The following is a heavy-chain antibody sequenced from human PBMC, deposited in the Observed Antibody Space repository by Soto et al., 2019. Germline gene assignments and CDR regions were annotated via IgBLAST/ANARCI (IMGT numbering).Heavy chain of an antibody. CDR1: GFTFSSYS. CDR3: ARGHIVVVTDIPSYYYGMDV. J-gene: IGHJ6*02. CDR2: ISSSSSYI. Sequence: EVQLVESGGGLVKPGGSLRLSCAAAGFTFSSYSMNWVRQAPGKGMEWVSSISSSSSYIYYADSVKGRFTISRDNAKNSLYPQMNSLRAEDTAVYYCARGHIVVVTDIPSYYYGMDVWGQGTTVTVSS. V-gene: IGHV3-21*01. D-gene: IGHD2-21*02.